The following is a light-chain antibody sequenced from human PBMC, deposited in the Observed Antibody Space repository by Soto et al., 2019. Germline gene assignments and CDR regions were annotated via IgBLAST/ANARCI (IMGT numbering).Light chain of an antibody. V-gene: IGLV2-14*03. CDR2: DVS. Sequence: QSALAQPASVSGSPGQSITISCTGTSNDVGGYNYVSWYQHHPGKAPKLMIYDVSNRPSGVSNRFSGSKSGNTASLTISGLQTEDEADYYCSSYTSSSTLYGFGTGTKVTVL. CDR1: SNDVGGYNY. J-gene: IGLJ1*01. CDR3: SSYTSSSTLYG.